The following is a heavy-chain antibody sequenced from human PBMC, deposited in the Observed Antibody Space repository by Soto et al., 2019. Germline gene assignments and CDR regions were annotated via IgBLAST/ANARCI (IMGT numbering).Heavy chain of an antibody. CDR3: ATSVNSAMAFDY. V-gene: IGHV1-46*01. CDR1: GYTFTHYY. Sequence: ASVKVSCKASGYTFTHYYIHWVRQAPGQGLEWMGIINPNGGITTYAQKFRAGFSMTRDTSTSTVYLELSSLRSEDSAVYYCATSVNSAMAFDYWGQGTLVTVS. CDR2: INPNGGIT. D-gene: IGHD5-18*01. J-gene: IGHJ4*02.